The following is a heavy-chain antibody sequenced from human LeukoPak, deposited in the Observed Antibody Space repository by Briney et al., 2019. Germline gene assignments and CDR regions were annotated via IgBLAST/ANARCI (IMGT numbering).Heavy chain of an antibody. CDR3: ARGLQIGFLEY. CDR1: GYTFTSYG. CDR2: ISAYNGNT. Sequence: ASVKASCKASGYTFTSYGISWVRQAPGQGLEWMGWISAYNGNTNYAQKLQGRVTLTTDTSTSTAYMDLRSLTSDDTAVYYCARGLQIGFLEYWGQGTLVTVSS. D-gene: IGHD4-11*01. J-gene: IGHJ4*02. V-gene: IGHV1-18*01.